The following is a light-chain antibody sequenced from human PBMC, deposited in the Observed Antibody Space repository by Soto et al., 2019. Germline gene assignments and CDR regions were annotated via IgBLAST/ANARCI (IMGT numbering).Light chain of an antibody. V-gene: IGKV1-5*01. CDR3: QQYNSYSPVT. CDR1: QSISSW. J-gene: IGKJ3*01. CDR2: DAS. Sequence: DIQMTQSPSTLSASVGDRVTITCRASQSISSWLAWYQQKPGKAPKLLIYDASNLERGVPSRFSGSGTGTEFTLTISSLQPDDFATYYCQQYNSYSPVTFGPGTKVDIK.